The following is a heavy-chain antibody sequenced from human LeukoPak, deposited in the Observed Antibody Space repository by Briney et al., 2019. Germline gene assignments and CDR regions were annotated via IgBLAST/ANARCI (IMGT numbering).Heavy chain of an antibody. CDR1: GFTFSSYS. CDR3: ARLAARFTGRRIGSRKPYGMDV. D-gene: IGHD6-6*01. Sequence: GGSLRLSCAASGFTFSSYSMNWVRQAPGKGLEWVSYISSSSSTIYYADSVKGRFTISRDNAKNSLYLQMNSLRAEDTAVYYCARLAARFTGRRIGSRKPYGMDVWGQGTTVTVSS. J-gene: IGHJ6*02. V-gene: IGHV3-48*01. CDR2: ISSSSSTI.